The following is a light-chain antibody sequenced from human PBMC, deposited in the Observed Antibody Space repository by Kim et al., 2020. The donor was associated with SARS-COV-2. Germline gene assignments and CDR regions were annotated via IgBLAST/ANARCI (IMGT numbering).Light chain of an antibody. Sequence: KPVTISCTGSSGSIASNYVQWYQQRPGSAPTTVIYEDNQRPSGVPDRFSGSIDSSSNSASLTISGLKTEDEADYYCQSYDSSIPWVFGGGTQLTVL. CDR2: EDN. CDR3: QSYDSSIPWV. J-gene: IGLJ3*02. CDR1: SGSIASNY. V-gene: IGLV6-57*02.